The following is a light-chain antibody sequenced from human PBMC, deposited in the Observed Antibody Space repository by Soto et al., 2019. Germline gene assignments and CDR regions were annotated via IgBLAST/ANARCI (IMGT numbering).Light chain of an antibody. V-gene: IGKV3-20*01. CDR3: KQYGDSPAT. CDR1: QSISDT. Sequence: EIVMTQSPATLSVSPGGRATLSCRASQSISDTLAWYQQKPGQAPRLLIYDASNRATGIQDRFSGSGSGTDFTLTFRRLEPEDFAVYYCKQYGDSPATFGPGTKVDIK. CDR2: DAS. J-gene: IGKJ3*01.